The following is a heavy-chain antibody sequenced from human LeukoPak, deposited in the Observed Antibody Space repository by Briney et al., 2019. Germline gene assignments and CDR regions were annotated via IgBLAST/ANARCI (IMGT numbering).Heavy chain of an antibody. CDR3: AKDRHCSGGSCYPGPYYYGMDV. CDR1: GSTFSSYG. J-gene: IGHJ6*02. Sequence: GRSLRLSCAASGSTFSSYGMHWVRQAPGKGLEWVAVISYDGSNKYYADSVKGRFTISRDNSKNTLYLQMNSLRAEDTAVYYCAKDRHCSGGSCYPGPYYYGMDVWGQGTTVTVSS. V-gene: IGHV3-30*18. CDR2: ISYDGSNK. D-gene: IGHD2-15*01.